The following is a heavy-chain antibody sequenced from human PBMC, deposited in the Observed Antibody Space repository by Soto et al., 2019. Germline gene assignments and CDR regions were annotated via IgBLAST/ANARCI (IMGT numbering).Heavy chain of an antibody. Sequence: PXATLSLTCKVCGGCFNNDNFYWSWIRRPPGNGLEWIACIYNRQYRKYPPSLNSRVTISADPSNNNFPLRLNSVSAADTAVYYYSRDGIPNSSSPFVIGQWGRGTLVTVS. CDR2: IYNRQYR. CDR1: GGCFNNDNFY. J-gene: IGHJ4*02. D-gene: IGHD6-6*01. CDR3: SRDGIPNSSSPFVIGQ. V-gene: IGHV4-61*03.